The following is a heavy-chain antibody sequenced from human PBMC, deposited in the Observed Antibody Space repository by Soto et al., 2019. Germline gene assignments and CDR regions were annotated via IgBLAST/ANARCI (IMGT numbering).Heavy chain of an antibody. J-gene: IGHJ4*02. CDR3: ARHQDSYYKDHFDY. Sequence: QLQLQESGPGLVKPSETLSLTCIVSGGSVSSSAHYWGWIRQPPGKGLEWIGSAYYSGITYYNPSLKSRATVSVDTPKNQFSLRLRSVTAADTAVYNCARHQDSYYKDHFDYWGQGALVTVSS. D-gene: IGHD3-10*01. V-gene: IGHV4-39*01. CDR2: AYYSGIT. CDR1: GGSVSSSAHY.